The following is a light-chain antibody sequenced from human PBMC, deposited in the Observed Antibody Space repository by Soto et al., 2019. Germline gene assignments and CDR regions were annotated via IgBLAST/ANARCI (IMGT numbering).Light chain of an antibody. CDR2: TAS. J-gene: IGKJ4*01. V-gene: IGKV1-39*01. CDR1: QSMSNY. CDR3: QQANSFPLN. Sequence: IQVPRAPSSLSASVGDRVTITRRASQSMSNYLNWYQQQKGKPPEVLIYTASNLKSGVPSRFSGTRSGTDCTLAISRLQPEDFQTYSRQQANSFPLNFGGGTKVDIK.